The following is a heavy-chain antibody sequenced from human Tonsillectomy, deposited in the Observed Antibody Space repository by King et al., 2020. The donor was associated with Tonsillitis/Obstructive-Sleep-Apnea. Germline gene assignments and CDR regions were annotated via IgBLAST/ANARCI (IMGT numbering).Heavy chain of an antibody. J-gene: IGHJ6*03. CDR1: GGSISSYY. V-gene: IGHV4-59*01. D-gene: IGHD4-17*01. Sequence: QLQESGPGLVKPSETLSLTCTVSGGSISSYYWSWIRQPPGKGLEWIGYIYYSGSTNYNPSLKSRVTISVDTSKNQFSLKLSSVTAADTAVYYCARTTTVLYYYYYYYMDVWGKGTTVTVSS. CDR3: ARTTTVLYYYYYYYMDV. CDR2: IYYSGST.